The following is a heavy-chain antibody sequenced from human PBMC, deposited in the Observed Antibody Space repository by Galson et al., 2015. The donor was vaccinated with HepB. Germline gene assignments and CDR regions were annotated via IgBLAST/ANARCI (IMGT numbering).Heavy chain of an antibody. CDR2: ISYDGNEK. CDR3: ARQIRRSSGHYFDN. J-gene: IGHJ4*02. CDR1: GFTFRNYD. D-gene: IGHD1-1*01. V-gene: IGHV3-33*01. Sequence: LRLSCAASGFTFRNYDMSWVRQAPGKGLEWVAVISYDGNEKNYEDSVKGRLIISRDNSKNTLYLQMNSLITEDTAVFYCARQIRRSSGHYFDNWGQGTLVTVSS.